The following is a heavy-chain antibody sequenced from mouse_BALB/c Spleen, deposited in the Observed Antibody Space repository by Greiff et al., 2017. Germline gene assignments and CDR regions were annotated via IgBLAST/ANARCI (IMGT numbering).Heavy chain of an antibody. Sequence: QVQLKESGPGLVAPSQSLSITCTVSGFSLTGYGVNWVRQPPGKGLEWLGMIWGDGSTDYNSALKSRLSISKDNSKSQVFLKMNSLQTDDTARYYCARDPDGYHYAMDYWGQGTSVTVSS. CDR1: GFSLTGYG. D-gene: IGHD2-3*01. V-gene: IGHV2-6-7*01. CDR3: ARDPDGYHYAMDY. J-gene: IGHJ4*01. CDR2: IWGDGST.